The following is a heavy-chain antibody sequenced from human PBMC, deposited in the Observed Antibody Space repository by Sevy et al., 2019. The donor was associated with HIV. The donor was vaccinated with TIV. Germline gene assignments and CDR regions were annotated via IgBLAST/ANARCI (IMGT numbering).Heavy chain of an antibody. Sequence: GGSLRLSCAASGFTFSSYSMNWVRQAPGKGLEWVSSISSSSSYIYYADSVKGRFTISRDNAKNSLYLQMNSLGAEDTAVYYCARDLGYYDSSGYFDYWGQGTLVTVSS. V-gene: IGHV3-21*01. CDR2: ISSSSSYI. J-gene: IGHJ4*02. CDR3: ARDLGYYDSSGYFDY. CDR1: GFTFSSYS. D-gene: IGHD3-22*01.